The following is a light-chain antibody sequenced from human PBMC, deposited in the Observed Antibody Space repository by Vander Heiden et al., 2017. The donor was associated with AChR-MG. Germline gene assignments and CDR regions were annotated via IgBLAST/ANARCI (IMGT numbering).Light chain of an antibody. Sequence: DIKMTQSPSSLSASVGDRVTITCRASQSISSYLNWYQQKPGKAPKLLIYAASSLQSGVPSRFSGSGSGTDFTLTISSRQPEDFAAYYCQQNDSTPPWTFGQGTKVEIK. CDR3: QQNDSTPPWT. CDR1: QSISSY. V-gene: IGKV1-39*01. CDR2: AAS. J-gene: IGKJ1*01.